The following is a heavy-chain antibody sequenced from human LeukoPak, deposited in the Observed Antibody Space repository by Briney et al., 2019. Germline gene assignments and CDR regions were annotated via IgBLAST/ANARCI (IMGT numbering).Heavy chain of an antibody. V-gene: IGHV3-23*01. D-gene: IGHD2-8*01. Sequence: GGSLRLSCAASGFNFRSHAMSWVRQAPGKGLEWFSVISNGGAGTYYADSVKGRFTISRVNSKSTLYLQMSSLRAEDTAVYYCAKDHGTNVYDPFDYWGQGTLVTVSS. CDR2: ISNGGAGT. J-gene: IGHJ4*02. CDR3: AKDHGTNVYDPFDY. CDR1: GFNFRSHA.